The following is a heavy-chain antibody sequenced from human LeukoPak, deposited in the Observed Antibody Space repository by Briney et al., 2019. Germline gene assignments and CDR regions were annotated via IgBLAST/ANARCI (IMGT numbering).Heavy chain of an antibody. CDR1: GYTFTNFA. J-gene: IGHJ4*02. D-gene: IGHD1-14*01. CDR2: IDTNTGIP. CDR3: ARDPGSQRVNRLARRGDY. Sequence: ASVKVSCKASGYTFTNFAMNWVRQAPGQGLEWMGWIDTNTGIPTYAQGFTGRFVFSLDTSVSTVYLQISSLQADDAAVYYCARDPGSQRVNRLARRGDYWGQGTPVTVSS. V-gene: IGHV7-4-1*02.